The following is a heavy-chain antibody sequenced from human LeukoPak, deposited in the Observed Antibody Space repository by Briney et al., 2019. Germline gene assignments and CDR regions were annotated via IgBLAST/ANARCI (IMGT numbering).Heavy chain of an antibody. J-gene: IGHJ3*02. Sequence: SSETLSLTCTVSGGSISSYYWSWIRQPPGKGLEWIGYIYYSGSTNYNPSLKSRVTISVDTSKNQFSLKLSSVTAADTAVYYCARDSLDIVVVVAATGAFDIWGQGTMVTVSS. V-gene: IGHV4-59*12. CDR3: ARDSLDIVVVVAATGAFDI. CDR1: GGSISSYY. CDR2: IYYSGST. D-gene: IGHD2-15*01.